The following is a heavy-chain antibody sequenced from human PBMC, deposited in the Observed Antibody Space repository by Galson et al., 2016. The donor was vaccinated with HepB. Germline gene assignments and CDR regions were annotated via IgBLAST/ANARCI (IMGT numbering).Heavy chain of an antibody. D-gene: IGHD3-3*01. Sequence: SVKVSCKASGYTFTSYYMHWVRQAPGQGLEWMGIISPGGGDTTYAQKFQGRVTISVDTPQNQFSLKLNSVTAADTAMYYCARYTSFGSAYFGYYFDSWGQGILVTVSS. CDR1: GYTFTSYY. CDR3: ARYTSFGSAYFGYYFDS. J-gene: IGHJ4*02. CDR2: ISPGGGDT. V-gene: IGHV1-46*01.